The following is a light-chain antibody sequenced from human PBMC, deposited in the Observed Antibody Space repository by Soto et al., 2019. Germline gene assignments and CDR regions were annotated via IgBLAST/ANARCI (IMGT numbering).Light chain of an antibody. Sequence: DIQVTQSPSPMFASVGVRVPITCPVRQGIDSWLAWYQQKPGKAPKFLMYKASNLESGVPSRFSGSGSETEFTLTISSLQPDDFAIYYCQHYKSYPWTFGQGTKVDIK. CDR3: QHYKSYPWT. CDR1: QGIDSW. CDR2: KAS. J-gene: IGKJ1*01. V-gene: IGKV1-5*03.